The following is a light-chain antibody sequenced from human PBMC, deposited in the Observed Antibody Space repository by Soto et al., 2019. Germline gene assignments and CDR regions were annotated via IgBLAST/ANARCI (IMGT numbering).Light chain of an antibody. J-gene: IGKJ3*01. Sequence: DIQMTQSPSSLSTYEGDRVTITCRASQDIGSSLAWYQQKPGKLPNLLIYGASTLQSGVPSRFSGSGSGTYFTLTISSLRPDDVASYYCQKYNSAPFTFGPGTKVDLK. CDR1: QDIGSS. CDR2: GAS. CDR3: QKYNSAPFT. V-gene: IGKV1-27*01.